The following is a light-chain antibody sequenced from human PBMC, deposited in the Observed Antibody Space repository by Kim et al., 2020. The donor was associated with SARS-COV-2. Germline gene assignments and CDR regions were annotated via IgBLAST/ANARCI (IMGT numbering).Light chain of an antibody. CDR3: QQYGSSPCT. CDR2: GAS. V-gene: IGKV3-20*01. CDR1: QRVSSIY. J-gene: IGKJ2*02. Sequence: LSPVGSATLSCRASQRVSSIYFAWYQQTPGQAPRLLIYGASSRASGIPDRFSGSGSGTDFSLTISRLEPEDFAVYYCQQYGSSPCTFGQGTKLEIK.